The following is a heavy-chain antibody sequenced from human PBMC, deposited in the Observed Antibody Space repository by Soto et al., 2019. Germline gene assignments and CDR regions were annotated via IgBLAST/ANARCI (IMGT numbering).Heavy chain of an antibody. V-gene: IGHV4-34*01. J-gene: IGHJ4*02. Sequence: SETLSLTWAVYGGSFSCYYWSWIRQPPGKGLEWIGEINHSGSTNYNPSLKSRVTISVDTSKNQFSLKLSSVTAADTAVYYCARIVWDCSSTSCYTPYYFDYWGQGTLVTVSS. CDR2: INHSGST. D-gene: IGHD2-2*02. CDR3: ARIVWDCSSTSCYTPYYFDY. CDR1: GGSFSCYY.